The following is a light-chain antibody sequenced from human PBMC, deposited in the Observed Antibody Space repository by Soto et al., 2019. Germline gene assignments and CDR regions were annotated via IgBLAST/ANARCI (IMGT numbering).Light chain of an antibody. V-gene: IGKV1-8*01. Sequence: IHISQSPSSLSASVGDRVTITCRASQGISSYLALYQQKPGKAPKLLIYAASTLQSGVPSRFSGSGSGTDFTLTISCLQSEDFATYYCQQYYSYPLTFGGVTKVDIK. J-gene: IGKJ4*01. CDR3: QQYYSYPLT. CDR2: AAS. CDR1: QGISSY.